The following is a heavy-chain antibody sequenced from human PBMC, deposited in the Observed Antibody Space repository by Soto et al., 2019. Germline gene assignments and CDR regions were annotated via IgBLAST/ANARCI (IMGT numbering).Heavy chain of an antibody. CDR3: AKDLGTDDFWSAYYTYYYMDV. V-gene: IGHV3-23*01. CDR1: GFTFSSYA. D-gene: IGHD3-3*01. J-gene: IGHJ6*03. CDR2: ISGSGDNT. Sequence: EVQLLESGGGLVQPGGSLRLSCADSGFTFSSYALNWVRQAPGKGLEWVSVISGSGDNTYYADSVKRRFTISRDNSKNTLYLQMNSLRAEDTAVYYCAKDLGTDDFWSAYYTYYYMDVWGKGTTVTVSS.